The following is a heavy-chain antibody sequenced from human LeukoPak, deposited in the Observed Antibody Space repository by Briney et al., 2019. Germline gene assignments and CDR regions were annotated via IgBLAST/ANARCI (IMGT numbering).Heavy chain of an antibody. V-gene: IGHV3-20*04. CDR1: GFTFDDYG. D-gene: IGHD1-1*01. CDR2: INWNGGST. CDR3: AREGYNYGPFDY. J-gene: IGHJ4*02. Sequence: PGGSLRLSCAASGFTFDDYGMSWVRHAPGKGLEWVSGINWNGGSTGYADSVKGRFTISRDNSKNTLFLQMNSLRAEDTAVYYCAREGYNYGPFDYWGQGTLVTVSS.